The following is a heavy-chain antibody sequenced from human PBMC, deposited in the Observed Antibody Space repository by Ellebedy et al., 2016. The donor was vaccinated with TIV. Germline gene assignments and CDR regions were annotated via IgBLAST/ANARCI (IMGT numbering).Heavy chain of an antibody. CDR1: GGSITSSRHY. J-gene: IGHJ4*02. Sequence: MPSETLSLTCTVSGGSITSSRHYWGWIRQPPGKGLEWIGTIYYTGSGYYNPSLKSRVTIFIDTSKNQFSLKLTSVTAADTAVYDCARLAYQLPNPFEYWGRGTLFSVSS. CDR3: ARLAYQLPNPFEY. CDR2: IYYTGSG. D-gene: IGHD2-2*01. V-gene: IGHV4-39*01.